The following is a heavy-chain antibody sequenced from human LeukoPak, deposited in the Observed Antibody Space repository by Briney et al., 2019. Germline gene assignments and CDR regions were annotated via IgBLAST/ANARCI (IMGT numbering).Heavy chain of an antibody. CDR2: ISSSSSTI. Sequence: PGGSLRLSCAASGFTFSSYSMNWVRQAPGKGLEWVSYISSSSSTIYYADSVKGRFTISRDNAKNSLYLQMNSLRAEDTAVYYCAGSLTYYYDSSAHYWGQGTLVTVSS. V-gene: IGHV3-48*04. CDR3: AGSLTYYYDSSAHY. CDR1: GFTFSSYS. J-gene: IGHJ4*02. D-gene: IGHD3-22*01.